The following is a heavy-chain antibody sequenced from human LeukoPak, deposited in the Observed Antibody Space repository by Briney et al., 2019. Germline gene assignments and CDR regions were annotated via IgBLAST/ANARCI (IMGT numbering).Heavy chain of an antibody. D-gene: IGHD5-24*01. J-gene: IGHJ4*02. Sequence: GASVKVSCKASGYTFTGYYMHWVRQAPGQGLEWMGRIDPNSGGTNYAQKFQGRVTMTRDTSISTAYMELSRLRSDDTAVYYCARGVPAGYKPPGDWGQGTLVTVSS. CDR1: GYTFTGYY. CDR2: IDPNSGGT. CDR3: ARGVPAGYKPPGD. V-gene: IGHV1-2*06.